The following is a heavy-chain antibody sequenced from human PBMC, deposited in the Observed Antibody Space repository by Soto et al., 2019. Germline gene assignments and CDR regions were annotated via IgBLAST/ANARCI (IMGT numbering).Heavy chain of an antibody. D-gene: IGHD3-10*01. CDR3: SKDRMGAGVRGYFDY. V-gene: IGHV3-30*18. CDR2: ISYDGSNK. J-gene: IGHJ4*02. Sequence: QVQLVESGGGVVQPGKSLRLSCAGSGFTFSSYGMDWVRQAPGKGLGWVAVISYDGSNKYYADSVKGRFTISRDNSKNTMYLQMSSLRADDTAVYYCSKDRMGAGVRGYFDYWGQGTLVTVSS. CDR1: GFTFSSYG.